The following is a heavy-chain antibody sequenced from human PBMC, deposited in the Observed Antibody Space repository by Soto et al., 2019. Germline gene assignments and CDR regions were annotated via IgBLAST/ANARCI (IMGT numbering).Heavy chain of an antibody. Sequence: EVQLVESGGGLVKPGGSLRLSCAASGFTFSRSAMNWVRQAAGKGLEWVSCISGSSSSIYYADSVQGRFTISRDNAKNSLYLQMNSLRAEDTAVYYCAIDPFGGGDSEWFDPWGQGTLVTVSS. CDR1: GFTFSRSA. CDR2: ISGSSSSI. V-gene: IGHV3-21*01. CDR3: AIDPFGGGDSEWFDP. D-gene: IGHD2-21*02. J-gene: IGHJ5*02.